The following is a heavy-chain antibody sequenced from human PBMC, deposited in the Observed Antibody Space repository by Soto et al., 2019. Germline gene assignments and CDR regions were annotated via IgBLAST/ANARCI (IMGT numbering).Heavy chain of an antibody. V-gene: IGHV3-21*01. CDR3: ARVNSATGSMHFDH. CDR1: TFNFTSYS. D-gene: IGHD3-9*01. J-gene: IGHJ4*02. Sequence: EVQLVESGGGLVKPGGSLRLTCAGSTFNFTSYSLNWVRQAPGKGLEWVSSISATSTYIFYADSVKGRFTISRDNAQNSVSLQMNSLRAEDTALYYCARVNSATGSMHFDHCGQGTLVTVYS. CDR2: ISATSTYI.